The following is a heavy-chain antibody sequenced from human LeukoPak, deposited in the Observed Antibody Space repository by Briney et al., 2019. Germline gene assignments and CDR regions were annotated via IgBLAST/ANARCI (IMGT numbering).Heavy chain of an antibody. J-gene: IGHJ4*02. CDR2: INPNSGGT. CDR1: GYTFTGYY. Sequence: ASVKVSCKASGYTFTGYYMHWVRQAPGQGLEWMGWINPNSGGTNYAQKFQGRVTMTRDTSISTAYMELSRLRSDDTAVYYCARPQEEDGYNYNWAFDYWGQGTLVTVSS. D-gene: IGHD5-24*01. CDR3: ARPQEEDGYNYNWAFDY. V-gene: IGHV1-2*02.